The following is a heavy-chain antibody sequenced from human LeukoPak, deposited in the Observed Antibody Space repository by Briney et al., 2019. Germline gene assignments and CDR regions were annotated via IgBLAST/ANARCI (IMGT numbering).Heavy chain of an antibody. V-gene: IGHV3-23*01. CDR1: GFTFSSYG. CDR3: AKRVPARYFDWSLFDY. J-gene: IGHJ4*02. CDR2: ISGSGGST. D-gene: IGHD3-9*01. Sequence: GGTLRLSCAASGFTFSSYGMSWVRQAPGKGLEWVSAISGSGGSTYYADSVKGRFTISRDNSKNTLYLQMNSLRAEDTAVYYCAKRVPARYFDWSLFDYWGQGTLVTVSS.